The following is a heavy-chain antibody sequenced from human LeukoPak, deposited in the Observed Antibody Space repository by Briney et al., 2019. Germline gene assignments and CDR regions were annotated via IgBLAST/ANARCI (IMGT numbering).Heavy chain of an antibody. CDR2: IDTDGSNT. Sequence: GGSLRLCCATSGFNFCSYWMQRVRQAPGKGLVWVSRIDTDGSNTAYADSVKGRFTISRDNAKNTLYLQMNSLRAEDTAVYYCAKELYYYDSSGYPFDYWGQGTLVTVSS. V-gene: IGHV3-74*01. J-gene: IGHJ4*02. CDR3: AKELYYYDSSGYPFDY. D-gene: IGHD3-22*01. CDR1: GFNFCSYW.